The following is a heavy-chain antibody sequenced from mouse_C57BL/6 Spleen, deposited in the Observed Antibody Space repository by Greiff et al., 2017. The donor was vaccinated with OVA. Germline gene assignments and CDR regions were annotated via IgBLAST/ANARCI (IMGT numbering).Heavy chain of an antibody. CDR3: ARRRGLL. Sequence: QVQLQQPGAELVKPGASVKLSCKASGYTFTSYWMQWVKQRPGQGLEWIGEIDPSDSYNNYNQKFKGKATLPVDTSSSTAYMQLSSLTSADSAVYYCARRRGLLWGKGTLVTVSA. CDR1: GYTFTSYW. V-gene: IGHV1-50*01. J-gene: IGHJ3*01. D-gene: IGHD1-1*01. CDR2: IDPSDSYN.